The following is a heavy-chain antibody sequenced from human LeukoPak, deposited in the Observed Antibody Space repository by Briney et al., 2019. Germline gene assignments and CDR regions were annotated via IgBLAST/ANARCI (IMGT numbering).Heavy chain of an antibody. V-gene: IGHV4-59*01. Sequence: SETLSLTCTVSSGSLSSDYWSWIRQPPGKGLEWIGYIYYSGSTKYNPSLKSQVTILVDTSKNQFSLNLNSVTAADTAVYHCARSGYSGHDFNYWGQGTLVTVSS. D-gene: IGHD5-12*01. CDR3: ARSGYSGHDFNY. J-gene: IGHJ4*02. CDR1: SGSLSSDY. CDR2: IYYSGST.